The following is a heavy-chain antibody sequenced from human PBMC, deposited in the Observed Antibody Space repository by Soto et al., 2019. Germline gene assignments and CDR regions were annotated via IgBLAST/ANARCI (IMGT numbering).Heavy chain of an antibody. V-gene: IGHV4-4*02. D-gene: IGHD6-19*01. Sequence: SSETLSLTCTVSGDSVTRSNWWSWVRQSPGKGLEWIGEIYHSGNTKYNPSLKSRVTISVDKSKNQFSLHLTSVTAADTAVYYCASSGWSEDFYYYYGMDVWGQGTTVTVSS. J-gene: IGHJ6*02. CDR1: GDSVTRSNW. CDR3: ASSGWSEDFYYYYGMDV. CDR2: IYHSGNT.